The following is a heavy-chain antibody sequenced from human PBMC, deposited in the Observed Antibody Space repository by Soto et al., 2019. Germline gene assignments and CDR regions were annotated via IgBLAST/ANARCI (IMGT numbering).Heavy chain of an antibody. Sequence: SETLSLTCTVSGGSISSGGYYWSWIRQHPGKGLEWIGYIYYSGSTYYNPSLKSRVTISVDTSKNQFSLKLSSVTAADTAVYYCAREGYCSSTSCPYYYYGMDVWGQGTTVTVSS. J-gene: IGHJ6*02. CDR2: IYYSGST. D-gene: IGHD2-2*01. CDR3: AREGYCSSTSCPYYYYGMDV. CDR1: GGSISSGGYY. V-gene: IGHV4-31*02.